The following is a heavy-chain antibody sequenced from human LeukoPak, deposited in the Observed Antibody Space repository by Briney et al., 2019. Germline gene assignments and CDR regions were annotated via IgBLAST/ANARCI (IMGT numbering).Heavy chain of an antibody. D-gene: IGHD4-11*01. CDR1: GGSISSYY. CDR3: GRVTTQKGWWFDP. Sequence: SETLSLTCTVSGGSISSYYWNWIRQPPGKGLEWIGYIYYSGSTNYNPSLKSRVTISVDTSKNQFSLKLSSVTAADTAVYYCGRVTTQKGWWFDPWGQGTLVTVSS. CDR2: IYYSGST. V-gene: IGHV4-59*01. J-gene: IGHJ5*02.